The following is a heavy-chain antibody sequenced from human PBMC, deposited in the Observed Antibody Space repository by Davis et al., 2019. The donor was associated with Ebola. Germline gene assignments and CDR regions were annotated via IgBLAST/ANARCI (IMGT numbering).Heavy chain of an antibody. CDR1: GGTFSSYT. J-gene: IGHJ6*02. V-gene: IGHV1-69*04. D-gene: IGHD2-15*01. CDR3: ARDFAPLLVVAAATSPLDYYGMDV. Sequence: AASVKVSCKASGGTFSSYTISWVRQAPGQGLEWMGRIIPILGIANYAQKFQGRVTITADKSTSTAYMELSSLRSEDTAVYYCARDFAPLLVVAAATSPLDYYGMDVWGQGTTVTVSS. CDR2: IIPILGIA.